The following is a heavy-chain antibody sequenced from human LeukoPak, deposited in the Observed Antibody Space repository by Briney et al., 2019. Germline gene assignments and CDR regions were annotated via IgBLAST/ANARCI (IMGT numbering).Heavy chain of an antibody. Sequence: GGSLRLSCAASGFTFRSYAMNWVRQAPGKGLEWVSAISGSGGSTYYADSVKGRFTISRDNSKNTLYLQMNSLRAEDTAVYYCAKDKLQQLVRYYFDYWGQGTLVTVSS. J-gene: IGHJ4*02. CDR2: ISGSGGST. D-gene: IGHD6-13*01. CDR3: AKDKLQQLVRYYFDY. V-gene: IGHV3-23*01. CDR1: GFTFRSYA.